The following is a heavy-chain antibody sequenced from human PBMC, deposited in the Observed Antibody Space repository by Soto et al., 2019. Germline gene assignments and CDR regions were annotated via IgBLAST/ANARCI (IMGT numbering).Heavy chain of an antibody. D-gene: IGHD6-19*01. CDR2: MNPNSGNT. CDR1: GYTFSIYD. J-gene: IGHJ4*02. Sequence: VSVKVACTASGYTFSIYDIAWLRKATGQGLEWMGWMNPNSGNTGYAQKFQGRVTMTRNTSISTAYMELSSLRSEDTAVYYCARSVKWLASFDYWGQGTLVTVSS. CDR3: ARSVKWLASFDY. V-gene: IGHV1-8*02.